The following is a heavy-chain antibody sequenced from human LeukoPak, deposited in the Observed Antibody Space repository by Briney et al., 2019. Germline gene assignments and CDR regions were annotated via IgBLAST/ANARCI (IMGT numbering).Heavy chain of an antibody. CDR3: ARDSRSSFDY. V-gene: IGHV1-2*02. J-gene: IGHJ4*02. CDR1: GYTFTSYD. CDR2: MNPNSGGT. Sequence: ASVKVSCKASGYTFTSYDINWVRQATGQGLEWMGWMNPNSGGTNYAQKFQGRVTMTRDTSISTAYMELSRLRSDDTAVYYCARDSRSSFDYWGQGTLVTVSS.